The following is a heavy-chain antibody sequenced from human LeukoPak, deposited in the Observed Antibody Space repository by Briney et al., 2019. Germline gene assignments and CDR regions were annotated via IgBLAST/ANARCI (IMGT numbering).Heavy chain of an antibody. Sequence: ASVKVSCKASGYTFTSYGISWVRQAPGQGLEWMGWINPNSGGTNYAQKFQGRVTMTRDTSISTAYMELSRLRSDDTAVYYCARGGPDGGNRVVVAATYDYWGQGTLVTVSS. CDR2: INPNSGGT. CDR1: GYTFTSYG. D-gene: IGHD2-15*01. CDR3: ARGGPDGGNRVVVAATYDY. V-gene: IGHV1-2*02. J-gene: IGHJ4*02.